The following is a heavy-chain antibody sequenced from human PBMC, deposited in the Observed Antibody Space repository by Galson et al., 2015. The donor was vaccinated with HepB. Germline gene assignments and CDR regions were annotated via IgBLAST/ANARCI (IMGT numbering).Heavy chain of an antibody. CDR1: GSTFSDYS. Sequence: SLRLSCAASGSTFSDYSMTWIRQAPGKGLEWVSYISSSGGTTISYADSVKGRLTISRDNAKNSLYLQMSSLRAEDTAVYYCARATLGWFDPWGQGTLVTVSS. D-gene: IGHD2/OR15-2a*01. J-gene: IGHJ5*02. V-gene: IGHV3-11*01. CDR3: ARATLGWFDP. CDR2: ISSSGGTTI.